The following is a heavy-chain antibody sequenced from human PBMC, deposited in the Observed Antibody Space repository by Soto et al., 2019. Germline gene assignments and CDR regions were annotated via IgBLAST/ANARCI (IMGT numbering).Heavy chain of an antibody. V-gene: IGHV3-53*01. CDR1: GFTISGKKY. Sequence: RRLSCAAFGFTISGKKYVAWVRQAPGKGLEWVSALYDLDGSFYAASVKGRFTTSSDSSKTTVYLQMNDLRPDDTAVYYCATWHEREHAYDVWGQGTTVTVSS. CDR2: LYDLDGS. CDR3: ATWHEREHAYDV. D-gene: IGHD1-1*01. J-gene: IGHJ3*01.